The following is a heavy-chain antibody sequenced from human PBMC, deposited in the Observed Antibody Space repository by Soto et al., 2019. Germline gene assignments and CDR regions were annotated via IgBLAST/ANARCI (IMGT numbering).Heavy chain of an antibody. J-gene: IGHJ5*02. Sequence: QVQLVESGGGVVQPGRSLRLSWAASGFPFSSYGMHLVRQAPGKGLEWVAVISYDGSNKYYADSVKGRFTISRDNSKNTLYLKKNSVQDEDTAEYYCAKDRGYYDILPGYHLFDHWCHGNMITDFS. CDR3: AKDRGYYDILPGYHLFDH. CDR1: GFPFSSYG. V-gene: IGHV3-30*18. CDR2: ISYDGSNK. D-gene: IGHD3-9*01.